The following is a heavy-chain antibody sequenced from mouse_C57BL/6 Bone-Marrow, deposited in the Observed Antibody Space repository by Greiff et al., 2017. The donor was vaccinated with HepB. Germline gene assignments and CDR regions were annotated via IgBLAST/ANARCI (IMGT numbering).Heavy chain of an antibody. Sequence: QVQLQQSGAELARPGASVKLSCKASGYTFTSYGISWVKQRTGQGLEWIGEIYPRSGNTYYNEKFKGKATLTADKSSSTAYMELRSLTSEDSAVYFCARGVLPWFAYWGQGTLVTVSA. CDR2: IYPRSGNT. D-gene: IGHD1-1*01. CDR1: GYTFTSYG. V-gene: IGHV1-81*01. J-gene: IGHJ3*01. CDR3: ARGVLPWFAY.